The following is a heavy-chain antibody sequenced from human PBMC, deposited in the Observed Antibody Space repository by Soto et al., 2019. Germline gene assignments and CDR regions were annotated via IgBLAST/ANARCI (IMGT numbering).Heavy chain of an antibody. J-gene: IGHJ4*02. Sequence: EVQLVESGGGLVQPGGSLRLSCAASGFTFSSYWMHWVRQAPGKGLVWVSRINSDGSSPSYADSVKGRFTISRDNAKNTLYLQMNSLRAEDTAVYYCARGGRSGGYGDYFDYWGQGTLVTVSS. CDR2: INSDGSSP. CDR1: GFTFSSYW. D-gene: IGHD4-17*01. V-gene: IGHV3-74*01. CDR3: ARGGRSGGYGDYFDY.